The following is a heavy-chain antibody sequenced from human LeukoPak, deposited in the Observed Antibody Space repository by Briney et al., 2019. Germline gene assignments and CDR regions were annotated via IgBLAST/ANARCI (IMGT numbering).Heavy chain of an antibody. V-gene: IGHV4-31*03. CDR2: IYYSGST. Sequence: SETLSLICTVSGGSISSGGYYWSWIRQHPGKGLERIGYIYYSGSTYYNPSLKSRVTISVDTSKSQFSLKLSSVTAADTAVYYCARDVSGRSDPWGQGTLVTVSS. D-gene: IGHD1-26*01. CDR1: GGSISSGGYY. CDR3: ARDVSGRSDP. J-gene: IGHJ5*02.